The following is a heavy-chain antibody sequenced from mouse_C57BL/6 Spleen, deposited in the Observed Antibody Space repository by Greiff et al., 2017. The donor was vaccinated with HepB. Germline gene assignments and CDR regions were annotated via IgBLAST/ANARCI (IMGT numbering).Heavy chain of an antibody. CDR3: TRGRGFAY. CDR2: IDPETGGT. Sequence: VQLQQSGAELVRPGASVTLSCKASGYTFTDYEMHWVKQTPVHGLEWIGAIDPETGGTAYNQKFKGKALLTADKSSSTAYMELRSLTSEDSAVYYCTRGRGFAYWGQGTLVTVSA. CDR1: GYTFTDYE. V-gene: IGHV1-15*01. J-gene: IGHJ3*01.